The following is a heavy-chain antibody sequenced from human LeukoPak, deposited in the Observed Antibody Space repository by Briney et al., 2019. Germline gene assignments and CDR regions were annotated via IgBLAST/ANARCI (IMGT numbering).Heavy chain of an antibody. D-gene: IGHD3-10*01. CDR1: GFTFNNYA. Sequence: GGSLRLSCEASGFTFNNYAMYWVRQAPGKGLEWVSYISSSGSTIYYADSVKGRFTISRDNAKNSLYLQMNNLRAEDTAVYYCARDTMVRGVIHYYMDVWGKGTTVTVSS. J-gene: IGHJ6*03. V-gene: IGHV3-48*04. CDR3: ARDTMVRGVIHYYMDV. CDR2: ISSSGSTI.